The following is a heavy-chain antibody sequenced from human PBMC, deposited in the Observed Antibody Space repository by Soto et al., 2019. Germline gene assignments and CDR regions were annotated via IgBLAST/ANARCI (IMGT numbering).Heavy chain of an antibody. D-gene: IGHD3-10*01. CDR3: ARLYYYGSGNDYYYYGMDV. CDR2: INAGNGNT. CDR1: GYTFTSYA. V-gene: IGHV1-3*01. Sequence: QVQLVQSGAEVKKPGASVKVSCKASGYTFTSYAMHWVRQAPGQRLEWMGWINAGNGNTKYSQKFQGRVTITRDTSASTAYMELSSLRSEDTAVYYCARLYYYGSGNDYYYYGMDVWGQGTTVTVSS. J-gene: IGHJ6*02.